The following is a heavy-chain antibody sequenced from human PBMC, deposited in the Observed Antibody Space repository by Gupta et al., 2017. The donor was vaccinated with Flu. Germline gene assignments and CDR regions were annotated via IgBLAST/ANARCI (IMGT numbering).Heavy chain of an antibody. CDR2: INHSGST. Sequence: QVQLQQWGAGLLKPSETLSLTCAVYGGSFSGYYWSWIRQPPGKGLEWIGEINHSGSTNYNPSLKSRVTISVDTSKNQFSLKLSSVTAADTAVYYCARGRDGFTGTVLTFDYWGQGTLVTVSS. V-gene: IGHV4-34*01. CDR3: ARGRDGFTGTVLTFDY. J-gene: IGHJ4*02. CDR1: GGSFSGYY. D-gene: IGHD1-1*01.